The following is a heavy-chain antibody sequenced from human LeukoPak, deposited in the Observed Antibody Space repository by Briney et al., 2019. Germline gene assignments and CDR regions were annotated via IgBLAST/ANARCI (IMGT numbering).Heavy chain of an antibody. Sequence: ASVKVSCKASGYTFTGYYMHWVRQAPGQGLEWMGWINPNSGGTNYAQKFQGWVTMTRDTSISTAYMELSRLRSNDTAVYYCARVRGVTTLGYWGQGTLVTVSS. J-gene: IGHJ4*02. CDR2: INPNSGGT. CDR3: ARVRGVTTLGY. CDR1: GYTFTGYY. V-gene: IGHV1-2*04. D-gene: IGHD4-17*01.